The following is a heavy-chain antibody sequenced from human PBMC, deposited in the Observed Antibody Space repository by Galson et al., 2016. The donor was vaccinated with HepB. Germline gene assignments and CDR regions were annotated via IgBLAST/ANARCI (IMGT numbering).Heavy chain of an antibody. CDR3: ARVPLERRGPGYFHH. Sequence: TLSLTCIVSGGSISSGDYYWSWIRQHPGKGLEWIGHIYYSGSTYPNPSPKSRLTISVDTSKNQFSLKLSSVTAADTAVYYCARVPLERRGPGYFHHWGQGTLVTVSS. CDR1: GGSISSGDYY. V-gene: IGHV4-31*03. J-gene: IGHJ4*02. CDR2: IYYSGST. D-gene: IGHD1-1*01.